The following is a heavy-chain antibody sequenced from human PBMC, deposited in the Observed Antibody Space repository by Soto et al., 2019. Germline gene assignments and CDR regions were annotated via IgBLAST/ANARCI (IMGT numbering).Heavy chain of an antibody. J-gene: IGHJ6*02. D-gene: IGHD2-15*01. CDR1: RFSFSSYW. CDR3: ARGGYCSGGTCYSSYYGLDV. V-gene: IGHV3-74*01. CDR2: INSDGSST. Sequence: EVQLVESGGGLVQPGGSLRLSCAASRFSFSSYWMHWVRQAPGKGLVWVSRINSDGSSTSYADSVKGRFTISRDNAKTTLYLQMNTLRAEDTAVYYCARGGYCSGGTCYSSYYGLDVWGQGTTVTVSS.